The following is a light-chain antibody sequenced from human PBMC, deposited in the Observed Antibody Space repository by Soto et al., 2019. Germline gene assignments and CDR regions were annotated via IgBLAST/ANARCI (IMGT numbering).Light chain of an antibody. CDR2: AAS. CDR3: QQRSGTTWT. J-gene: IGKJ1*01. V-gene: IGKV1-39*01. CDR1: QSISKY. Sequence: DIQMTQSPSSLSASVGDRFTITCRASQSISKYLSWYQQKQGKAPKXXIYAASSLQSGVPTRFRVSGSGTDGTLTISSLKNEDGSTYYCQQRSGTTWTFCQGTKVDIK.